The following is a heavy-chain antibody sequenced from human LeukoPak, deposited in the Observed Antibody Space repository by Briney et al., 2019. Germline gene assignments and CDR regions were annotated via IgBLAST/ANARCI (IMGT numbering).Heavy chain of an antibody. CDR2: IIPILGIA. D-gene: IGHD3-10*01. J-gene: IGHJ6*02. Sequence: SVKVSCKASGGTFSSYAIGWVRQAPGQGLEWMGRIIPILGIANYAQKFQGRVTITADKSTSTAYMELSSLRSEDTAVYYCARETYYYGSGHYYYYGMDVWGQGTTVTVSS. CDR3: ARETYYYGSGHYYYYGMDV. V-gene: IGHV1-69*04. CDR1: GGTFSSYA.